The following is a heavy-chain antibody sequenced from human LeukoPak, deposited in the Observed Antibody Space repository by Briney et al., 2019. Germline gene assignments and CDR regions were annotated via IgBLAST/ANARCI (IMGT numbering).Heavy chain of an antibody. CDR1: GGTFSSYA. V-gene: IGHV1-69*05. CDR3: ASLRRAAGQIYDY. CDR2: IIPIFGTA. D-gene: IGHD6-13*01. Sequence: SVKVSCKASGGTFSSYAISWVRQAPGQGLEWMGRIIPIFGTANYAQKFQGRVRITTDESTSTAYMELSSLRSEDTAVYYCASLRRAAGQIYDYWGQGTLVTVSS. J-gene: IGHJ4*02.